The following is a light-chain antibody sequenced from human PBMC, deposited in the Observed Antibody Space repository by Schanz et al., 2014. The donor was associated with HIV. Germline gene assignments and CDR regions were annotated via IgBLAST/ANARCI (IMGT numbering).Light chain of an antibody. J-gene: IGKJ2*01. CDR1: QTIGRW. CDR2: QAS. Sequence: DIQMTQSPSTVSASVGDRVTITCRASQTIGRWLAWYQQKPGRAPDLLIYQASTLETGVPSRFSGSGSGTDFTLTITSLQPDDFATYYCQQCVTYPYTFGQGTKLDIK. V-gene: IGKV1-5*03. CDR3: QQCVTYPYT.